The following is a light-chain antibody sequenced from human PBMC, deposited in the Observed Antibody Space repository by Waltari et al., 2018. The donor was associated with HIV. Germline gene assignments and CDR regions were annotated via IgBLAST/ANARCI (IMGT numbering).Light chain of an antibody. CDR2: AAS. V-gene: IGKV1-39*01. CDR1: QSISSY. Sequence: DIQMTQSPSSLSASVGDRVTITCRASQSISSYLNWYQQKPGKAPKLLIYAASSLQSGVPSRFSGGGSGTDFTLTISSLQPEDFATYNCQQSYSTPQLTFGGGTKVEIK. J-gene: IGKJ4*01. CDR3: QQSYSTPQLT.